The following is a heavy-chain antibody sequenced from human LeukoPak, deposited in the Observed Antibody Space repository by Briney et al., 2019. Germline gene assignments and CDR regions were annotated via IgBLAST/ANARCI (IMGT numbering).Heavy chain of an antibody. Sequence: PSETLSLTCTVSGGSISSSSHYWSWIRQPPGKGLEWIGSIYYSGSTNYNPSLKSRITISVDTSKNQFSLKLSSVTAADTAIYYCARDRRDILTGFDIWGQGTMVTVSS. D-gene: IGHD3-9*01. J-gene: IGHJ3*02. CDR1: GGSISSSSHY. CDR3: ARDRRDILTGFDI. CDR2: IYYSGST. V-gene: IGHV4-61*01.